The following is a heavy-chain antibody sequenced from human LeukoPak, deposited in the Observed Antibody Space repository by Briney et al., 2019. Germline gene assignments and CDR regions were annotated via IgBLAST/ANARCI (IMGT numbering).Heavy chain of an antibody. D-gene: IGHD2-2*01. CDR1: GGSISSSSYY. Sequence: PSETLSLTCTVSGGSISSSSYYWGWIRQPPGKGLEWIGSIYYSGSTYYNPSLKSRVTISVDTSKNQFCLKLSFVTPAETALYFCARDPFLGYCSSTSCSDYWGQGTLVTVSS. J-gene: IGHJ4*02. CDR3: ARDPFLGYCSSTSCSDY. V-gene: IGHV4-39*02. CDR2: IYYSGST.